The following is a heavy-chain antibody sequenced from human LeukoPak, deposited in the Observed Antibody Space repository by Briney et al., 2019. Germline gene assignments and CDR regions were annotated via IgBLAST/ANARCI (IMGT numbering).Heavy chain of an antibody. D-gene: IGHD6-13*01. J-gene: IGHJ4*02. V-gene: IGHV3-21*01. CDR1: GFTFSSYS. Sequence: PGGSLRLSCAASGFTFSSYSMNWVRQAPGKGLEWVSSISSSSTYIYYADSVKGRFTVSRDNAKNSLYLQMNSLRAEDTAVYFCASQYTSSRIFDDWGQGTLVTVSS. CDR2: ISSSSTYI. CDR3: ASQYTSSRIFDD.